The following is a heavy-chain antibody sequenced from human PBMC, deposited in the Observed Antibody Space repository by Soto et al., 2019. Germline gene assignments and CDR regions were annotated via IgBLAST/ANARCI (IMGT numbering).Heavy chain of an antibody. CDR1: GFTFSSYA. D-gene: IGHD6-25*01. J-gene: IGHJ4*02. V-gene: IGHV3-23*01. Sequence: EVQLLESGGGLVQPGRSLRLSCAASGFTFSSYAMSWVRQAPGKGLEWVSAISGSGGTTYYADSVKGRFTISRDNSMNTLFLQMNSLRAEDTAVYYWAKFFVETGGSSGWPWSFQYGGQGTLVTVSS. CDR2: ISGSGGTT. CDR3: AKFFVETGGSSGWPWSFQY.